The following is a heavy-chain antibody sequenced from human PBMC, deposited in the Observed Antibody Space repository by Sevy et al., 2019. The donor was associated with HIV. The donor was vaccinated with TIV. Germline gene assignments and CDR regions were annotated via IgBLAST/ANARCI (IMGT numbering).Heavy chain of an antibody. Sequence: GGSLRLSCAASGFTFSSYAMHWVRQAPGKGLEWVAVISYDGSNKYYADSVKGRFTISRDNSKNTLYLQMNSLRAEDTAVYYCARDSPYYYDSSGSFDYWGQGTLVTVSS. V-gene: IGHV3-30-3*01. CDR1: GFTFSSYA. J-gene: IGHJ4*02. CDR3: ARDSPYYYDSSGSFDY. D-gene: IGHD3-22*01. CDR2: ISYDGSNK.